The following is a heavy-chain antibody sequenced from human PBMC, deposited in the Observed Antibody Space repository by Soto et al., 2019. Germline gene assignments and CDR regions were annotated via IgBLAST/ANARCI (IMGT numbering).Heavy chain of an antibody. V-gene: IGHV3-7*01. CDR2: IKEDGAEK. CDR3: ARDIY. CDR1: GFTFSSFG. Sequence: GGALRLSCAASGFTFSSFGMSWLRQAPGKGLEWVANIKEDGAEKYYVDSVKGRFTISRDNAKNSLYLQMNSLRAEDTAVYYCARDIYWGQGTLVTVSS. J-gene: IGHJ4*02.